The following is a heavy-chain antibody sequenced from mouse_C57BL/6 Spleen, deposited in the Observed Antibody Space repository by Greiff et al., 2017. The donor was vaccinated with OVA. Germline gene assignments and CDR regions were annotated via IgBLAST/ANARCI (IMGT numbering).Heavy chain of an antibody. J-gene: IGHJ3*01. CDR2: INPYNGGT. Sequence: VKPGASVKMSCKASGYTFTDYYMNWVKQSHGKSLEWIGVINPYNGGTSYNQKFKGKATLTVDKSSSTAYMELNSLTSEDSAVYYCARGEMGYDYDWFAYWGQGTLVTVSA. D-gene: IGHD2-4*01. CDR3: ARGEMGYDYDWFAY. CDR1: GYTFTDYY. V-gene: IGHV1-19*01.